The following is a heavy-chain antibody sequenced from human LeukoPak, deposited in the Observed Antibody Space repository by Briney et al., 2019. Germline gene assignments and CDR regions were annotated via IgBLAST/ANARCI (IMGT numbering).Heavy chain of an antibody. D-gene: IGHD4-17*01. CDR3: ARLKNYGDYGY. J-gene: IGHJ4*02. V-gene: IGHV1-18*01. CDR2: IYSYNGNT. CDR1: GYTFTSYG. Sequence: ASVKVSCKASGYTFTSYGISWVRQAPGQGLEWMGWIYSYNGNTNYAQKFQGRVTMTTDTSTSIAYKELRSLTSDDTAVYYCARLKNYGDYGYWGQGTLVTVSS.